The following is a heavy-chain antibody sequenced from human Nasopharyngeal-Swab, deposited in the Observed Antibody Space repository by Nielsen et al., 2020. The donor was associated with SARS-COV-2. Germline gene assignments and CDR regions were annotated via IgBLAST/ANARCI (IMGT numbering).Heavy chain of an antibody. CDR2: INPYSGDT. Sequence: SVKVSCQTSGYTFTDYYIHWVRQVPGQGLEWVGCINPYSGDTKYAQKFQGRVTVTRDTSRSPAYIELSRLRSDDTAVYYCARDYYDNYDSDYWGQGTLVTVSS. J-gene: IGHJ4*02. D-gene: IGHD3-22*01. CDR3: ARDYYDNYDSDY. CDR1: GYTFTDYY. V-gene: IGHV1-2*02.